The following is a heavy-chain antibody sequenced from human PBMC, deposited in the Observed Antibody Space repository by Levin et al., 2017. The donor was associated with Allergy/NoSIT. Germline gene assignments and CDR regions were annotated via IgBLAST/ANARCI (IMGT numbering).Heavy chain of an antibody. Sequence: GESLKISCKGSGYSFTSYWIGWVRQMPGKGLEWMGIIYPGDSDTRYSPSFQGQVTISADKSISTAYLQWSSLKASDTAMYYCARLASSGWGVSPFGYWGQGTLVTVSS. D-gene: IGHD6-19*01. CDR3: ARLASSGWGVSPFGY. J-gene: IGHJ4*02. V-gene: IGHV5-51*01. CDR1: GYSFTSYW. CDR2: IYPGDSDT.